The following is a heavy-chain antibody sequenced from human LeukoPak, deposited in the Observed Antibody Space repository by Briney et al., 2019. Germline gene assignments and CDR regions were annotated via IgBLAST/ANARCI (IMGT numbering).Heavy chain of an antibody. CDR2: IYSSGST. CDR1: GFTVSSNY. CDR3: ARDWAAAGDY. J-gene: IGHJ4*02. Sequence: GGSLRLSCAASGFTVSSNYMSWVRQAPGKGLEWVSAIYSSGSTYYTDSVKGRFTISRHNSKNTLYLRMNRLRAEDTAVYYCARDWAAAGDYWGQGTLVTVS. D-gene: IGHD6-13*01. V-gene: IGHV3-66*01.